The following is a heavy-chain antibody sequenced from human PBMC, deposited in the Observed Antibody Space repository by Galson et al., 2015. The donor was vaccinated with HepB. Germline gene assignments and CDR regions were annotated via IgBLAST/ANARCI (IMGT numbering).Heavy chain of an antibody. Sequence: SLRLSCAGPGFNFNNSVMNWVRQAPGKGLEWVAYVSRRSGTILYADSVKGRATISRDNARNSVFLQMIRLRDEDTAVYYCARDMTSIEEAGTGFDYWGQGTLVTVSS. D-gene: IGHD6-13*01. CDR3: ARDMTSIEEAGTGFDY. J-gene: IGHJ4*02. CDR2: VSRRSGTI. V-gene: IGHV3-48*02. CDR1: GFNFNNSV.